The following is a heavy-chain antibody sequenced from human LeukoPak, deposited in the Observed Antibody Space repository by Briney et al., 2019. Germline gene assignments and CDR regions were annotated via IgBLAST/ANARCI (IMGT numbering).Heavy chain of an antibody. Sequence: ASVQVSCKASGYIFTGCWIHWVRQAPGQGLEWMGFINPNSGNTNYAQKFQGRVTMTRDTSISTAYMELSSLTSDDTAVYYCARKMRPATTTLVAYWGQGTLVTVSS. J-gene: IGHJ4*02. CDR3: ARKMRPATTTLVAY. CDR2: INPNSGNT. D-gene: IGHD1-1*01. V-gene: IGHV1-2*02. CDR1: GYIFTGCW.